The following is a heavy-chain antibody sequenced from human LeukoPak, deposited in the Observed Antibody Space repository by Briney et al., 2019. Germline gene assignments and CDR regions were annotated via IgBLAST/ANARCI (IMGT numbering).Heavy chain of an antibody. CDR2: IYHSGST. V-gene: IGHV4-38-2*02. Sequence: SETLSLTCTVSGYSISSGYSWGWIRQPPGKGLEWIGSIYHSGSTYYNPSLKSRVTISVDTSKNQFSLKLSSVTAADTAVYYCARQDCSSTSCYPNNFDYWGQGTLVTVSS. J-gene: IGHJ4*02. CDR1: GYSISSGYS. D-gene: IGHD2-2*01. CDR3: ARQDCSSTSCYPNNFDY.